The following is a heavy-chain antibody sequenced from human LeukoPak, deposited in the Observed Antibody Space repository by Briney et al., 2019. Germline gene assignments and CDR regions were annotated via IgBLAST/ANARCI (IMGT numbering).Heavy chain of an antibody. V-gene: IGHV1-46*01. CDR1: GYTFTGYY. D-gene: IGHD6-19*01. Sequence: GASVKVSCKASGYTFTGYYMHWVRQAPGQGLEWMGIINPSGGSTSYAQKFQGRVTMTRDMSTSTVYMELSSLRSEDTAVYYCARAGYSSGSPFDPWGQGTLVTVSS. CDR3: ARAGYSSGSPFDP. J-gene: IGHJ5*02. CDR2: INPSGGST.